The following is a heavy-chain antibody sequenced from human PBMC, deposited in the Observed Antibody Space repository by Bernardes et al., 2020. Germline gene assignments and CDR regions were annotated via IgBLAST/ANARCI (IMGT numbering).Heavy chain of an antibody. V-gene: IGHV3-33*01. D-gene: IGHD3-10*01. J-gene: IGHJ4*02. CDR1: GFTFSSYG. Sequence: GGSLRLSCAASGFTFSSYGMHWVRQAPGKGLEWVAVIWYDGSNKYYADSVKGRFTISRDNSKNTLYLQMNSLRAEDTAVYYCARDGDAGDYYGSGSYLNYWGQGTLVTVSS. CDR3: ARDGDAGDYYGSGSYLNY. CDR2: IWYDGSNK.